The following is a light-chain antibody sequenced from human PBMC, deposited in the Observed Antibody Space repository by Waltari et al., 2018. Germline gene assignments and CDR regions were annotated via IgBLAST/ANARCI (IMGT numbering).Light chain of an antibody. CDR3: QSYDHNNVL. J-gene: IGLJ2*01. CDR1: GANIANTS. Sequence: NFMLTQPHSVSESLGKTVTISCTGSGANIANTSVQWYQQRPGSAPTTVIYEDNRRPSGVPDRFSGSIDSSSSSASLTISGLKTEDEADYYCQSYDHNNVLFGGGTKLTVL. CDR2: EDN. V-gene: IGLV6-57*02.